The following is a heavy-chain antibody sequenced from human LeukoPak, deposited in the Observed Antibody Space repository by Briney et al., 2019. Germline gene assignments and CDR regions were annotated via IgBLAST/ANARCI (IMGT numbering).Heavy chain of an antibody. D-gene: IGHD3-22*01. CDR3: ARGTGYHDSSGYYSSLHAFDI. V-gene: IGHV3-21*01. CDR1: GFTFSGYW. J-gene: IGHJ3*02. CDR2: ISSSSSYI. Sequence: GGSLRLSCAASGFTFSGYWMSWVRQAPGKGLEWVSSISSSSSYIYYADSVKGRFTISRDNAKNSLYLQMNSLRAEDTAVYYCARGTGYHDSSGYYSSLHAFDIWGQGTMVTVSS.